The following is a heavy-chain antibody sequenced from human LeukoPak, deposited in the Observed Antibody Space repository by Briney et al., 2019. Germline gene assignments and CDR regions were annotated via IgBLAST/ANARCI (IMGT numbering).Heavy chain of an antibody. J-gene: IGHJ6*04. D-gene: IGHD1-1*01. CDR1: GFTFSSYA. Sequence: PGGSLRLSCAASGFTFSSYAMSWVRQAPGKGLEWVSAISGSGGSTYYADSVKGRFTISRDNSKNTLYLQMNSLRAEDTAVYYCAEAGATGTPYYYYGMDVWGKGTTVTVSS. CDR3: AEAGATGTPYYYYGMDV. CDR2: ISGSGGST. V-gene: IGHV3-23*01.